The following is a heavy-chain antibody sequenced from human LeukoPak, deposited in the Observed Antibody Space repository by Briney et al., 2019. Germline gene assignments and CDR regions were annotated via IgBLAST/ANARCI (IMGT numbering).Heavy chain of an antibody. D-gene: IGHD3-22*01. CDR3: ARDSSGRSYYYYGMDV. V-gene: IGHV4-4*02. J-gene: IGHJ6*02. CDR1: GGSISSSNW. CDR2: IYHSGST. Sequence: ASETLSLTCAVSGGSISSSNWWSWVRQPPGKGLEWIGEIYHSGSTNYNPSLKSRVTISVDTSKNQFSLKLNSVTAADTAVYYCARDSSGRSYYYYGMDVWGQGTTVTVSS.